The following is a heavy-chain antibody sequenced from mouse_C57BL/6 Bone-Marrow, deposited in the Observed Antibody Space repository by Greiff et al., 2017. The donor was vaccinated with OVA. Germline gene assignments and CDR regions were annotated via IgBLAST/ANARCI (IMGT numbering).Heavy chain of an antibody. CDR1: GYTFTTYP. V-gene: IGHV1-47*01. D-gene: IGHD2-4*01. CDR2: FHPYNDDT. Sequence: QVQLKQSGAELVKPGASVKMSCKASGYTFTTYPIEWMKQNHGKSLEWIGNFHPYNDDTKYNEKFKGKATLTVEKSSSTVYLELSRLTSGDSAVDSGARPGDNDGEWFAYWGQGTLVTVSA. J-gene: IGHJ3*01. CDR3: ARPGDNDGEWFAY.